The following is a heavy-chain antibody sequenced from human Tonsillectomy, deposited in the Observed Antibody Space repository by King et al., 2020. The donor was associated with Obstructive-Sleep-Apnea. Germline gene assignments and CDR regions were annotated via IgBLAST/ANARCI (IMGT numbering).Heavy chain of an antibody. D-gene: IGHD3-3*01. CDR1: GGSFSGYY. V-gene: IGHV4-34*01. Sequence: VQLQQWGAGLLKPSETLSLTCAVYGGSFSGYYWSWIRQPPGEGLEWIGEINHRGSTNYNPSLKSRVTISVDTSKNQFSLKVSSVTAADTAVYYCARVEDYFDYWGHGNLVTVSS. CDR2: INHRGST. J-gene: IGHJ4*01. CDR3: ARVEDYFDY.